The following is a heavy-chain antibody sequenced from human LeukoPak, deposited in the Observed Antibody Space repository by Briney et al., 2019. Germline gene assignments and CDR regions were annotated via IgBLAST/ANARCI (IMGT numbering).Heavy chain of an antibody. V-gene: IGHV1-46*01. CDR1: GYTFTSYY. CDR2: INPSGGST. Sequence: GASVKVSCKASGYTFTSYYMHWVRQAPGQGLEWMGIINPSGGSTSYAQKFQGRVTMTRDTSISTAYMELSRLRSDDTAVYYCARGPWSGNHHAFDIWGQGTMVTVSS. D-gene: IGHD1-14*01. CDR3: ARGPWSGNHHAFDI. J-gene: IGHJ3*02.